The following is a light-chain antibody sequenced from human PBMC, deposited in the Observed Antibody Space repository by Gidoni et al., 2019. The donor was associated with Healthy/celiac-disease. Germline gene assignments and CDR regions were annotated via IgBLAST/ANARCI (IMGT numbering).Light chain of an antibody. CDR2: LGS. V-gene: IGKV2-28*01. CDR3: MQALQTPWT. J-gene: IGKJ1*01. CDR1: QSLLHSNGYNY. Sequence: DIVITQSPLSLPVTPGEPASISCRSSQSLLHSNGYNYLDWYLQKPGQSPQLLIYLGSNRASGVPDRFSGSGSGTDFTLKISRGEAEDVGVYYCMQALQTPWTFGQGTKVEIK.